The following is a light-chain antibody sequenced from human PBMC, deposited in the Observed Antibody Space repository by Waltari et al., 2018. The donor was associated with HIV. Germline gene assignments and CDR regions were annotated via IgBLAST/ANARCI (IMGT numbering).Light chain of an antibody. CDR3: CSYAGSSTLV. CDR1: SSDVGSYNL. J-gene: IGLJ3*02. Sequence: SALTKPASLSGSPGQSITISCTVTSSDVGSYNLVSWYQQHPGKAPKLMIYEGSKRPSGVSNRISGSKSGNTASLTISGLQAEDEADYYCCSYAGSSTLVFGGGTKLTVL. V-gene: IGLV2-23*01. CDR2: EGS.